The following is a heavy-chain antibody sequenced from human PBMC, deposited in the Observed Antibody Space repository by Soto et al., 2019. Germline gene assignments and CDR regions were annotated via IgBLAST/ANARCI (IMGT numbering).Heavy chain of an antibody. CDR2: INHSGST. D-gene: IGHD3-3*01. Sequence: SETLSLTCAVYGGSFSGYYRNWIRQSPGKGLEWIGEINHSGSTNYNPSLKSRVTISLDTSKNQFSLRLSSVTAADTAVYYCATAHYDFWSGFSQKHYLDYWGQGTQVTVSS. V-gene: IGHV4-34*01. J-gene: IGHJ4*02. CDR3: ATAHYDFWSGFSQKHYLDY. CDR1: GGSFSGYY.